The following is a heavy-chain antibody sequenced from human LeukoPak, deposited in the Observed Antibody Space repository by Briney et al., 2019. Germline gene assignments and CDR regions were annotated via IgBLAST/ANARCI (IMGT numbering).Heavy chain of an antibody. CDR2: IYYSGST. CDR1: GGSISSGDYY. J-gene: IGHJ5*02. V-gene: IGHV4-30-4*01. CDR3: ARVNYYGSGSDWFDP. Sequence: SETLSLTCTVSGGSISSGDYYWSWIRQPPGKGLEWIGYIYYSGSTYYNPSLKSRVTISVDTSKNQFSLKLSSVTAADTAVYYCARVNYYGSGSDWFDPWGQGTLVTVSS. D-gene: IGHD3-10*01.